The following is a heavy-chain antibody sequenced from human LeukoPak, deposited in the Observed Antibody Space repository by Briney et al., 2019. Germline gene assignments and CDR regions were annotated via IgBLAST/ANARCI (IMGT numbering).Heavy chain of an antibody. CDR3: AKDSSGYSYGSFPGY. CDR1: GFTFSSYG. V-gene: IGHV3-33*06. CDR2: IWYDGTNK. D-gene: IGHD5-18*01. Sequence: GGSLRLSCAASGFTFSSYGMHWVRQAPGKGLEWLAVIWYDGTNKYYADSVKGRFTISRHNSKNTLYLQMNSLRAEDTAVYYCAKDSSGYSYGSFPGYWGQGTLVTVSS. J-gene: IGHJ4*02.